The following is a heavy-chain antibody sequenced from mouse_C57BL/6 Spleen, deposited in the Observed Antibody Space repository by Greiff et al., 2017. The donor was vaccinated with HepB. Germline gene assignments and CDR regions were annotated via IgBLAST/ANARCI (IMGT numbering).Heavy chain of an antibody. CDR3: ALYGSSYGFAY. D-gene: IGHD1-1*01. J-gene: IGHJ3*01. V-gene: IGHV1-59*01. CDR1: GYTFTSYW. Sequence: QVQLQQSGAELVRPGTSVKLSCKASGYTFTSYWMHWVKQRPGQGLEWIGVIDPSDSYTNYNQKFKGKATLTVDTSSSTAYMQLSSLTSEDSAVYYCALYGSSYGFAYWGQGTLVTVSA. CDR2: IDPSDSYT.